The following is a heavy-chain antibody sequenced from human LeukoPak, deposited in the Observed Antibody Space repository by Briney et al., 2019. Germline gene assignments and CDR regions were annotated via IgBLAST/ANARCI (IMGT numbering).Heavy chain of an antibody. V-gene: IGHV3-23*01. J-gene: IGHJ2*01. CDR2: ISGSGGGT. CDR1: GFTFSSYA. D-gene: IGHD4-17*01. CDR3: AKDGSDYGDYVGYFDL. Sequence: GGSLRLSCAASGFTFSSYAMSWVRQAPGKGLEWVSAISGSGGGTYYADSVKGRFTISRDNSKNTLYLQMNSLRAEDTAVYYCAKDGSDYGDYVGYFDLWGRGTLVTVSS.